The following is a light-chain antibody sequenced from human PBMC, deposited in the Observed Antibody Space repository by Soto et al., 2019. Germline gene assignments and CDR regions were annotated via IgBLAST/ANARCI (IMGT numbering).Light chain of an antibody. CDR1: QSVSSQ. J-gene: IGKJ1*01. V-gene: IGKV3-11*01. CDR3: AHQVWPWT. Sequence: EIVLTQSPATLSLSPGERATLSCRASQSVSSQLAWYQHKPVQPPRLLIYDASNRATGIPDRVSGSGSGTDFTLTISNLEPEDFAVYYCAHQVWPWTVGQGTKVDIK. CDR2: DAS.